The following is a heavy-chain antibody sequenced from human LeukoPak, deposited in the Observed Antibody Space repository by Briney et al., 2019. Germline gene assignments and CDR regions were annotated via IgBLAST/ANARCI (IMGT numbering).Heavy chain of an antibody. Sequence: SETLSLTCAVSGGSISRGGYSWSWIRQPPGNGLEWIGYIYHSGSTYYNPSLKSRVTISVDRSKNQFSLQLSSVTAADTAVYYCARSLARAAAGPVRNWGQGTLVTVSS. J-gene: IGHJ4*02. D-gene: IGHD6-13*01. V-gene: IGHV4-30-2*01. CDR1: GGSISRGGYS. CDR3: ARSLARAAAGPVRN. CDR2: IYHSGST.